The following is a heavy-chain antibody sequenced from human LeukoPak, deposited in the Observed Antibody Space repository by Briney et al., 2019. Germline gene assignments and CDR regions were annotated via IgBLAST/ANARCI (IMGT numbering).Heavy chain of an antibody. CDR3: ARDRSGSYHSDAFDI. J-gene: IGHJ3*02. CDR1: GGSVSSGSYY. V-gene: IGHV4-61*01. D-gene: IGHD1-26*01. CDR2: IYYSGST. Sequence: SETLSLTCTVSGGSVSSGSYYWSWIRQPPGKGLEWIGYIYYSGSTNYNPSLKSRVTISVDTSKNQSSLKLSSVTAADTAVYYCARDRSGSYHSDAFDIWGQGTMVTVSS.